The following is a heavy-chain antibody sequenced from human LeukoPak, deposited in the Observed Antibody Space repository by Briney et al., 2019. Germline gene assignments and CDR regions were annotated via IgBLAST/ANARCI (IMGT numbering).Heavy chain of an antibody. Sequence: PGGSLRLSCAASVFTFSSYEMNWVRQAPGKGLEWVSYISSSGSTIYYADSVKGRFTISRDNAKNSLYLQMNSLRAEDTAVYYCARDHGSTSYYYYYGMDVWGQGTTVTVSS. CDR2: ISSSGSTI. J-gene: IGHJ6*02. V-gene: IGHV3-48*03. CDR3: ARDHGSTSYYYYYGMDV. D-gene: IGHD2-2*01. CDR1: VFTFSSYE.